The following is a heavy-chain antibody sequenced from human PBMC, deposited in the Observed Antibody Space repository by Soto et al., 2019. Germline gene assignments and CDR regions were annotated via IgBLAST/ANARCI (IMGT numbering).Heavy chain of an antibody. CDR2: INPNSGAT. CDR1: GYTFTDYV. Sequence: QVQLVQSGAEVKKPGSSVKVSCKASGYTFTDYVMHWVRQAPGQGLEWVGWINPNSGATLYAQKFQGRVTLTRDTSISTAYMELSRLTSDDTAVYYCAANYYDSSGYYYVDYWGQGTLVSVSS. D-gene: IGHD3-22*01. V-gene: IGHV1-2*02. CDR3: AANYYDSSGYYYVDY. J-gene: IGHJ4*02.